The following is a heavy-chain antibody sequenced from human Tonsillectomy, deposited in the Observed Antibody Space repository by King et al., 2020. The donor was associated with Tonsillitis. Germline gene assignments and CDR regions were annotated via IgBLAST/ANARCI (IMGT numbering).Heavy chain of an antibody. CDR3: ASLSITMIRGVTDY. CDR1: GGSISSGDYY. Sequence: GQLQESGPGLVKPSQTLSLTCTVSGGSISSGDYYWTWIRQPPGKGLEWIGYIYYSWSTYYNPPLKRRVTISMDTSKNQFSLKLSPVTAADTAVYYCASLSITMIRGVTDYWGQGTLVTVSS. V-gene: IGHV4-30-4*01. J-gene: IGHJ4*02. D-gene: IGHD3-10*01. CDR2: IYYSWST.